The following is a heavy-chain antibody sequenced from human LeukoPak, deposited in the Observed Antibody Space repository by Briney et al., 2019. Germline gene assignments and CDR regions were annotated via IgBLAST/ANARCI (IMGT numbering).Heavy chain of an antibody. J-gene: IGHJ3*02. Sequence: PGGSLRLSCAASGFTFSSYGMHWVRQAPGKGLEWVAVISYDGSNKYYADSVKGRFTISRDNSKNTLYLQMNSLRAEDTAVYYCAKDNGGSWDLDAFDIWGQGTMVTVSS. V-gene: IGHV3-30*18. D-gene: IGHD2-15*01. CDR2: ISYDGSNK. CDR1: GFTFSSYG. CDR3: AKDNGGSWDLDAFDI.